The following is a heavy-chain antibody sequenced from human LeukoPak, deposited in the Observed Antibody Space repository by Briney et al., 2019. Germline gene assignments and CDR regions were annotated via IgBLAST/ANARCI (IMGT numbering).Heavy chain of an antibody. D-gene: IGHD6-13*01. Sequence: GGSLRLSCAASGFTFSSYSMNWVRQAPGKGLEWVSSISSSSSYIYYADSVKGRFTISRDNAKNSLYLQMNSLRAEDTAVYYCARESSSSWYYGNDYWGQGTLVTVSS. J-gene: IGHJ4*02. V-gene: IGHV3-21*01. CDR1: GFTFSSYS. CDR2: ISSSSSYI. CDR3: ARESSSSWYYGNDY.